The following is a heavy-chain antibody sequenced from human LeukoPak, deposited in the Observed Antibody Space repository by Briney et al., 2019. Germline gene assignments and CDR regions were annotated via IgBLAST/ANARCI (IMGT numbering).Heavy chain of an antibody. V-gene: IGHV3-7*04. CDR3: VRGAYSSSWLNFDY. CDR1: GFTFSSYW. D-gene: IGHD6-13*01. Sequence: GGSLRLSCAASGFTFSSYWMSWVRQAPGKGLEWVANIKQDGSEKYYVDSVKGRFTVSRDNSKNTLYLQMNSLRAEDTAVYYCVRGAYSSSWLNFDYWGQGTLVTVSS. CDR2: IKQDGSEK. J-gene: IGHJ4*02.